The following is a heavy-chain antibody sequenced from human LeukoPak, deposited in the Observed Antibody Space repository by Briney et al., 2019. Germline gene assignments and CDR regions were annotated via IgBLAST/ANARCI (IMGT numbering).Heavy chain of an antibody. CDR2: IDPSDSYT. CDR3: ARSSGSYPPRFDY. J-gene: IGHJ4*02. V-gene: IGHV5-10-1*01. CDR1: GYSFTSYW. D-gene: IGHD3-10*01. Sequence: PGESLKISCKGSGYSFTSYWISWVRQMPGKGLEWMGRIDPSDSYTNYSPSFQGHVTISADKSISTAYLQWSSPKASDTAMYYCARSSGSYPPRFDYWGQGTLVTVSS.